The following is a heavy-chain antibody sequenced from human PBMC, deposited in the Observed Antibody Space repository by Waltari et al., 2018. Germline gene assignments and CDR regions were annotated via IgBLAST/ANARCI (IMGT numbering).Heavy chain of an antibody. J-gene: IGHJ4*02. CDR3: ASARGYGTGWYGVNDY. V-gene: IGHV3-23*01. Sequence: EVQLLESGGGLVQPGGSLRLSCAASGFIFSSYVMSWVRQAPGKGLDGVSGSQSGGKTYYADSGRGRFTISRDNSKNTQYLQMDGLRAEDTAVYYCASARGYGTGWYGVNDYWGQGTLVTVSS. D-gene: IGHD6-19*01. CDR2: GSQSGGKT. CDR1: GFIFSSYV.